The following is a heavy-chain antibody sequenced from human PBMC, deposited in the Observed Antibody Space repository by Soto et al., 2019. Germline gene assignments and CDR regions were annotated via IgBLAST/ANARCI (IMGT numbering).Heavy chain of an antibody. V-gene: IGHV4-31*03. CDR3: ARFNAVDTNSYLDH. CDR1: GDSISSGGHY. D-gene: IGHD3-9*01. J-gene: IGHJ4*02. Sequence: QVQLQESGPGLVKPSQSLSLTCTVSGDSISSGGHYWSWIRQHPGKGLEWIGNVYYTGTTFSNPSLKSRVATSVDTSKKQVSLMVSSVPAADTAVYFCARFNAVDTNSYLDHWGPGTLVTVSS. CDR2: VYYTGTT.